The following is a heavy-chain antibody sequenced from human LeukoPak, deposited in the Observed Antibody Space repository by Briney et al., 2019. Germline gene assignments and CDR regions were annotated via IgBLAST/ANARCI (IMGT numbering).Heavy chain of an antibody. CDR3: ARGLDLEGLDN. CDR2: INDSGRT. CDR1: GGSFSDYN. Sequence: PSGTLSLTCAVYGGSFSDYNWSWLRQSPEKGLEWIGEINDSGRTHYNPSLKSRVTISVDTAKYQFSLSLSSLTAADTAVYYCARGLDLEGLDNWGQGTLVTVSS. J-gene: IGHJ4*02. V-gene: IGHV4-34*01. D-gene: IGHD1-1*01.